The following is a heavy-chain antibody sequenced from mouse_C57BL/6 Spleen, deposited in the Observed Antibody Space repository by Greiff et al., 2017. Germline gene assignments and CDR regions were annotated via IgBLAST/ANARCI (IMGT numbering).Heavy chain of an antibody. V-gene: IGHV1-55*01. J-gene: IGHJ2*01. CDR3: AREGKITTTPYYFDY. CDR1: GYTFTSYW. Sequence: VQLQQPGAELVKPGASVKMSCKASGYTFTSYWITWVKQRPGQGLEWIGDIYPGSGSTNYNEKFKSKATLTVDTSSSTAYMQLSSLTSEDSAVYYCAREGKITTTPYYFDYWGQGTTLTVSS. CDR2: IYPGSGST. D-gene: IGHD1-1*01.